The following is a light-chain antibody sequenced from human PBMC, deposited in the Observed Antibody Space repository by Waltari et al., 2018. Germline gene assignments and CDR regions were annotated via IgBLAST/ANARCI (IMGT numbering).Light chain of an antibody. Sequence: QSALTQPASVSGSPGQSITIPCTGTSRDVGGYNYVSWYQQTPGKAPKLMIYDVSNRPSGVSNRFSGSKSGNTASLTISGLQAEDEADYYCSSYTSSSPVVFGGGTKLTVL. CDR3: SSYTSSSPVV. J-gene: IGLJ2*01. CDR2: DVS. V-gene: IGLV2-14*01. CDR1: SRDVGGYNY.